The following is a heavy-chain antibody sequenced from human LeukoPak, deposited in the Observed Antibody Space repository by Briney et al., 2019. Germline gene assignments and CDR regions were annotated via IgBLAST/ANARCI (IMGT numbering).Heavy chain of an antibody. D-gene: IGHD6-19*01. CDR3: ARAAVPGSTTRFDY. J-gene: IGHJ4*02. Sequence: GASVKVSCKASGYTFTGYYMHWVRQAPGQGLEWMGWINPNSGGTNYAQKFQGRVTMTRDTSIGTAYMELSRLRSDDTAVYYCARAAVPGSTTRFDYWGQGTLVTVSS. V-gene: IGHV1-2*02. CDR1: GYTFTGYY. CDR2: INPNSGGT.